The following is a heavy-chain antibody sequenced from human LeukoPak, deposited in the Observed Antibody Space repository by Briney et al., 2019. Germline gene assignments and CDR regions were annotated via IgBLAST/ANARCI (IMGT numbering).Heavy chain of an antibody. CDR1: GGSISSYY. CDR2: IYYSGST. V-gene: IGHV4-59*08. J-gene: IGHJ4*02. D-gene: IGHD3-10*01. CDR3: ARRSGSGSYRYYFDY. Sequence: PSETLSLTCTVSGGSISSYYWSWIRQPPGKGLEWIGYIYYSGSTNYNPPLKSRVTISVDTSKNQFSLKLSSVTAADTAVYYCARRSGSGSYRYYFDYWGQGTLVTVSS.